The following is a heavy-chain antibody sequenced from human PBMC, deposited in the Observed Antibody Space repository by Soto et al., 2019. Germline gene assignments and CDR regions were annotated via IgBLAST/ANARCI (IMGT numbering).Heavy chain of an antibody. J-gene: IGHJ4*02. CDR3: AREGAVVADNGRFDY. Sequence: GGSLRLSCAVSGFSGSSNYMSWVRQAPGQGLEWVSVIYSDGSTYYADSVKGRFTISRDKTKNTLYLQMNSLRAEDTAVYYCAREGAVVADNGRFDYWGQGTLVTVSS. D-gene: IGHD3-22*01. CDR1: GFSGSSNY. CDR2: IYSDGST. V-gene: IGHV3-66*01.